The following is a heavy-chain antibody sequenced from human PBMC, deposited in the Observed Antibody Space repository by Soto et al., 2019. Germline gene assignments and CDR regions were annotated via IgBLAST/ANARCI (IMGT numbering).Heavy chain of an antibody. CDR2: INGGTGNT. J-gene: IGHJ4*02. Sequence: ASVKVSCKASGYTFTNYAIHWVRQAPGQRLEWMGWINGGTGNTRYSQNFQGRVTITRDTSASTAFMELSSLRFEDTAVYYCAREGYGYGYYYFDYWGQGALVTVSS. D-gene: IGHD5-18*01. V-gene: IGHV1-3*01. CDR1: GYTFTNYA. CDR3: AREGYGYGYYYFDY.